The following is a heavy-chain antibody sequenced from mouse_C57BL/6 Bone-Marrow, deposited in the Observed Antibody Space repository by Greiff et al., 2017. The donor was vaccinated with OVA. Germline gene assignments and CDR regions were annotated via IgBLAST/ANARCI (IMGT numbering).Heavy chain of an antibody. J-gene: IGHJ4*01. CDR2: IWTGGGT. Sequence: VQLVESGPGLVAPSQSLSITCTVSGFSLTSYAISWVRQPPGKGLEWLGVIWTGGGTNYNSALKSRLSISKDNSKSQVFLKMNSLQTDDTARYYCARNYYDPYYYAMDYWGQGTSVTVSS. V-gene: IGHV2-9-1*01. CDR3: ARNYYDPYYYAMDY. CDR1: GFSLTSYA. D-gene: IGHD2-4*01.